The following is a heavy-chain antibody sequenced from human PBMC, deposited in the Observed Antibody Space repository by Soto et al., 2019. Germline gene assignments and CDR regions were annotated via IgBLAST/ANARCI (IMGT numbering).Heavy chain of an antibody. J-gene: IGHJ6*03. CDR3: ARGGHSFGFYFYYYMDV. CDR1: GDSINSDGYY. CDR2: IYYSGGT. D-gene: IGHD5-18*01. V-gene: IGHV4-31*03. Sequence: QVQLQESGPGLVKPSQTLSLTCTVSGDSINSDGYYWNWIRQHPGKGLEWIGYIYYSGGTYYNPSLKSRITMSLDTSQNMFSLELSSVTAADTAVYYCARGGHSFGFYFYYYMDVWGKGTTVTVSS.